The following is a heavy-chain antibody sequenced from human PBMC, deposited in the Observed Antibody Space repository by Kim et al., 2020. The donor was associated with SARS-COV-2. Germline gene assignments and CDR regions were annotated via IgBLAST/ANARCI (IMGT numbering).Heavy chain of an antibody. D-gene: IGHD5-18*01. CDR1: GDSVSGYH. CDR2: LFNSGGSSVST. V-gene: IGHV4-4*07. Sequence: SETLSLTCTVSGDSVSGYHWSWIRQRAGEGLEWIGRLFNSGGSSVSTRSNPSVQSRVSISADISKNQFSLTLTSVTAADTAVYYCAATGYTYSQSYFDY. CDR3: AATGYTYSQSYFDY. J-gene: IGHJ4*01.